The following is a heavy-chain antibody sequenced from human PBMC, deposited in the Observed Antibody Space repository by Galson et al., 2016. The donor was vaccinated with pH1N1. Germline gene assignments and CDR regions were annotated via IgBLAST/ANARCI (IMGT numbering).Heavy chain of an antibody. CDR1: GYSFSSYG. Sequence: SVKVSCKASGYSFSSYGITWVRQAPGQGLEYMGWISTYVGNTNYAQKFQGRVTMTTDTSTSTAYMEVRSLRSDDTAVYYCARDVGVKQYFDPWCQGTLVTVSS. CDR2: ISTYVGNT. CDR3: ARDVGVKQYFDP. J-gene: IGHJ5*02. V-gene: IGHV1-18*01. D-gene: IGHD2-8*01.